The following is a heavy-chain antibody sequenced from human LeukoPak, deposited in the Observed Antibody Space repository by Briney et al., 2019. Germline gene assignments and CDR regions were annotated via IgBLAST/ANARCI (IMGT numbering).Heavy chain of an antibody. J-gene: IGHJ6*03. CDR1: GFTFSNAW. V-gene: IGHV3-15*01. Sequence: PGGSLRLSCAASGFTFSNAWMSWVRQAPGKGLEWVGRIKSKTDGGTTDYAAPVKGRFTISRDDSKNTLYLQMNSLKTEDTAVYYCTTDIATIDDYYYYMDVWGKGTTVTVSS. CDR2: IKSKTDGGTT. D-gene: IGHD5-12*01. CDR3: TTDIATIDDYYYYMDV.